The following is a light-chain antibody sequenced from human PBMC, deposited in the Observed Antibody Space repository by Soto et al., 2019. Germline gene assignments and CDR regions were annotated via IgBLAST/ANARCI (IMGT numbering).Light chain of an antibody. CDR3: RRYGSSPLYS. CDR2: GTS. Sequence: EIVLTQPPGTLSLSPGERATLSCRTSQTVSSTYLAWYQQKRGQAPRLLIYGTSNRATGIPDRFSGSGSGTDFTLNISGLEPEEFAVYHCRRYGSSPLYSFDQGTELEIK. V-gene: IGKV3-20*01. CDR1: QTVSSTY. J-gene: IGKJ2*01.